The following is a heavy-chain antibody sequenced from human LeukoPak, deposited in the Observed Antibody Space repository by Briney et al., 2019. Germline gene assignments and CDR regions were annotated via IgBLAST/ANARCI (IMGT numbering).Heavy chain of an antibody. D-gene: IGHD6-6*01. Sequence: PSETLSLTCTVSGGSISSSSYYWGWIRQPPGKGLECIGSIYYSGSTYYNPSLKSRATISVDTSKNQFSLKLSSVTAADTAVYYCARIEYSSSCDYWGQGTLVTVSS. V-gene: IGHV4-39*07. J-gene: IGHJ4*02. CDR1: GGSISSSSYY. CDR2: IYYSGST. CDR3: ARIEYSSSCDY.